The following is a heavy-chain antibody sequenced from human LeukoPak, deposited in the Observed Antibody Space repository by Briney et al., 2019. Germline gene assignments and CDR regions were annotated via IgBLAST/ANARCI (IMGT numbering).Heavy chain of an antibody. V-gene: IGHV4-34*01. D-gene: IGHD6-13*01. J-gene: IGHJ5*02. CDR2: INHSGST. CDR3: ARAWRQQLVRAFDP. Sequence: SETLSLTCAVYGGSFSGYYWSWIRQPPGKGLEWIGEINHSGSTNYNPSLKSRVTISVDTSKNQFSLKLSSVTAADTAVYYCARAWRQQLVRAFDPWGQGTLVTVSS. CDR1: GGSFSGYY.